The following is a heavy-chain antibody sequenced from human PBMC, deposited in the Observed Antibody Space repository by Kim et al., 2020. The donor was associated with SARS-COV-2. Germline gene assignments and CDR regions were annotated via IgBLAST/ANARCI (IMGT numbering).Heavy chain of an antibody. CDR3: AADKGFIVVAGPFDP. V-gene: IGHV1-58*01. CDR2: IVVGCGDT. D-gene: IGHD6-19*01. CDR1: GFTFTSSA. Sequence: SVKVSCKASGFTFTSSAVQWVRQARGQRLEWIGWIVVGCGDTNYAQKFQERVTITRDMSTGTAYMELSSLRSEDTAVYYCAADKGFIVVAGPFDPWGQGTLVTVSS. J-gene: IGHJ5*02.